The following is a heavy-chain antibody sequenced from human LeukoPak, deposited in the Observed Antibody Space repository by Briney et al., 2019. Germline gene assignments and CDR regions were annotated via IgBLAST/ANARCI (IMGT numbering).Heavy chain of an antibody. V-gene: IGHV5-51*01. CDR3: ARKRSSGYYDSSGYAIDALDM. D-gene: IGHD3-22*01. CDR1: GYRLSNYW. CDR2: IYASDSDT. Sequence: GESLKISCKASGYRLSNYWIGWVRQVSGKGLEWIGTIYASDSDTRYSPSFQGQVTISADKSINTAYLQWSSLKASDTAMYYCARKRSSGYYDSSGYAIDALDMWGQGTMVTVSS. J-gene: IGHJ3*02.